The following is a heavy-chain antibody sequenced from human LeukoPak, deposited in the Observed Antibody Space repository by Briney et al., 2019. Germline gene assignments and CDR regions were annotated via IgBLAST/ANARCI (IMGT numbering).Heavy chain of an antibody. Sequence: GGSLRLSCVASGLTFSSHGMNWVRQAPGKGLEGVSGIIPSAHTTYYADSVRGRFTISRDNSRNTVYLQMNSLRAEDTAVYYCAKDDRWLQFCCWGQGTLVTVSA. CDR1: GLTFSSHG. J-gene: IGHJ4*02. D-gene: IGHD5-24*01. CDR3: AKDDRWLQFCC. V-gene: IGHV3-23*01. CDR2: IIPSAHTT.